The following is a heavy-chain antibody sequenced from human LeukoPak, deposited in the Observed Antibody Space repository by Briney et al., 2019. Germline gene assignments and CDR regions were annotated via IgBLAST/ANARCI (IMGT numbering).Heavy chain of an antibody. Sequence: SETLSPTCTVSGGSISSDRFYWTWVRQPAGKGLEWIGRIKSSNTNYNPSLKSRVSISLDTSTNQFSLKLSSLTAADTAVYYCARVPDWTYVPDYWGQGTLVTVSS. V-gene: IGHV4-61*02. CDR1: GGSISSDRFY. CDR2: IKSSNT. J-gene: IGHJ4*02. CDR3: ARVPDWTYVPDY. D-gene: IGHD3-16*01.